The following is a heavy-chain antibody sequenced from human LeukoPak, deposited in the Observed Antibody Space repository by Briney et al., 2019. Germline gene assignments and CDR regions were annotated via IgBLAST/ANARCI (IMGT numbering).Heavy chain of an antibody. Sequence: ASVKVSCKASGYTFTGYYMHWVRQAPGQGLEWMGWINPNSGGTNYAQKFQGRVTMTRDTSISTAYMELSRLRSDDTAVYYCARSYSGYDWFDYWGQGTLVTVSS. J-gene: IGHJ4*02. D-gene: IGHD5-12*01. V-gene: IGHV1-2*02. CDR3: ARSYSGYDWFDY. CDR2: INPNSGGT. CDR1: GYTFTGYY.